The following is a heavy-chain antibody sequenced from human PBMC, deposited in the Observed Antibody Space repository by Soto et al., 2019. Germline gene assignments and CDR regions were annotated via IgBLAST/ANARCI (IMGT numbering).Heavy chain of an antibody. CDR1: GFTFSSYG. CDR2: IWYDGSNK. CDR3: ARSTNYYYYYGMDV. J-gene: IGHJ6*02. Sequence: GGSLRLSCAASGFTFSSYGMHWVRQAPGKGLEWVAVIWYDGSNKYYADSVKGRFTISRDNSKNTLYLQMNSLRAEDTAVYYCARSTNYYYYYGMDVWGQGTTVTVSS. V-gene: IGHV3-33*01.